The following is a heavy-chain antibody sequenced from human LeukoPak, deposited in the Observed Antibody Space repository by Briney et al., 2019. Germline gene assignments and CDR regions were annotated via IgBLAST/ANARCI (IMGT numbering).Heavy chain of an antibody. CDR2: IIPIFGTA. CDR3: AGRQEYSSSQGFDY. Sequence: SVKVSCKASGYTFTSYNINWVRQAPGQGLEWMGGIIPIFGTANYAQKFQGRVTITADESTSTAYMELSSLRSEDTAVYYCAGRQEYSSSQGFDYWGQGTLVTVSS. D-gene: IGHD6-6*01. J-gene: IGHJ4*02. V-gene: IGHV1-69*13. CDR1: GYTFTSYN.